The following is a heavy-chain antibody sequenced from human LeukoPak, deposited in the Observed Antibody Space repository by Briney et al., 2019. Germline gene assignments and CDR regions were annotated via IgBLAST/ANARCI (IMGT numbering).Heavy chain of an antibody. D-gene: IGHD4-17*01. J-gene: IGHJ4*02. Sequence: SETLSLTCTVSGGSSSSCYWSWIRQPPGKGLEWIGYIYYRGSTNYNPSLMSRVTISVNTSKNQFSLKLSSVTAADTAVYYCARGDYGYYFNYWGQGTLVTVSS. CDR2: IYYRGST. CDR3: ARGDYGYYFNY. V-gene: IGHV4-59*08. CDR1: GGSSSSCY.